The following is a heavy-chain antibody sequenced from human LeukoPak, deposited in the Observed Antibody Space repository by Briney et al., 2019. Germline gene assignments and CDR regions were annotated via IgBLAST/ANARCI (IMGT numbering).Heavy chain of an antibody. CDR2: MTPNSGNT. CDR3: ARGYGDYFLVTTNYYMDV. D-gene: IGHD4-17*01. J-gene: IGHJ6*03. Sequence: ASVKVSCKASGYTFTNYDINWVRQATGQGLEWMGWMTPNSGNTGYAQKFQGRVTMTRNTSISTAYIELSSLRSEDTAVYYCARGYGDYFLVTTNYYMDVWGKGTTVTISS. V-gene: IGHV1-8*01. CDR1: GYTFTNYD.